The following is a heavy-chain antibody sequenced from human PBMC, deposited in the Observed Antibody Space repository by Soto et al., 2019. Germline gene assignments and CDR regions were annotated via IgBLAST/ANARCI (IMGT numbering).Heavy chain of an antibody. D-gene: IGHD5-12*01. J-gene: IGHJ5*02. Sequence: ASVKVSCKASGYTFTSYGISWVRQAPGQGLEWMGWISAYNGNTNYAQKLQGRVTMTTDTSTSTAYMELRSLRSDDTAVYYCATVENSGYDWLPWFDPCGQGTLVTVSS. CDR3: ATVENSGYDWLPWFDP. V-gene: IGHV1-18*04. CDR2: ISAYNGNT. CDR1: GYTFTSYG.